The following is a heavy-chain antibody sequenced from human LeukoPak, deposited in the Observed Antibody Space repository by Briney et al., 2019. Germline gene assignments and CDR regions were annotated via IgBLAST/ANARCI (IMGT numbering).Heavy chain of an antibody. V-gene: IGHV1-69*05. CDR2: IIPIFGTA. J-gene: IGHJ6*03. CDR1: GGTFSSYA. CDR3: ARDSGWYDYYYYMGV. Sequence: SVKVSCKASGGTFSSYAISWVRQAPGQGLEWMGRIIPIFGTANYAQKFQGRVTITTDESTSTAYMELSSLRSEDTAVYYCARDSGWYDYYYYMGVWGKGTTVTVSS. D-gene: IGHD6-19*01.